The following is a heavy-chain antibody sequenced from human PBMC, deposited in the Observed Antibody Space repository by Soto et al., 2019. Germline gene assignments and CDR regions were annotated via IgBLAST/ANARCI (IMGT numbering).Heavy chain of an antibody. D-gene: IGHD3-10*01. CDR3: ARGGPRGGMDV. CDR1: GGSISSGGYS. CDR2: IYHSGST. V-gene: IGHV4-30-2*01. Sequence: SETLSLTCAVSGGSISSGGYSWSWIRQPPGKGLEWIGYIYHSGSTYYNPSLKSRVTISVDRSKNQFSLKLSSVTAADTAVYSCARGGPRGGMDVWGQGTTVTVSS. J-gene: IGHJ6*02.